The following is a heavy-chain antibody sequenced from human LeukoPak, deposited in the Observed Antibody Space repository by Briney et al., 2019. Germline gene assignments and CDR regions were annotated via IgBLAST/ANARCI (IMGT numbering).Heavy chain of an antibody. CDR3: ARDWGSGSYHNRLSVGGLDY. CDR2: TIPIFGTA. D-gene: IGHD1-26*01. J-gene: IGHJ4*02. Sequence: ASVKVSCKASGGTFSSYAISWVRQAPGQGLEWMGGTIPIFGTANYAQKFQGRVTITADESTSTAYMELSSLRSEDTAVYYCARDWGSGSYHNRLSVGGLDYWGQGTLVTVSS. CDR1: GGTFSSYA. V-gene: IGHV1-69*13.